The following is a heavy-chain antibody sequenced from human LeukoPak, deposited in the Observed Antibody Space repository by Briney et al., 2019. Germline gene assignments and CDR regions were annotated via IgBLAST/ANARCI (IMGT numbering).Heavy chain of an antibody. CDR1: GLTFSSYS. J-gene: IGHJ4*02. CDR2: ISSSSSYI. CDR3: TTGVPYYYDSVFDY. V-gene: IGHV3-21*01. Sequence: PGGSLRPSCAASGLTFSSYSMNWVRQAPGKGLEWVSSISSSSSYIYYADSVKGRFTTSRDNAKNSLYLQMNSLRAEDTAVYYCTTGVPYYYDSVFDYWGQGTLATASS. D-gene: IGHD3-22*01.